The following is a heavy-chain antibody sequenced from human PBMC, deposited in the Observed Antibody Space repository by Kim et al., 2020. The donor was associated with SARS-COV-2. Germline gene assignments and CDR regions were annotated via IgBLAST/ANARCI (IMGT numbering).Heavy chain of an antibody. V-gene: IGHV1-18*01. CDR2: ITTYNDNT. D-gene: IGHD6-19*01. CDR1: GYPFTDFG. Sequence: ASVKVSCKASGYPFTDFGLSWVRQAPGQGLEWMGWITTYNDNTNYAHNLQGRVTLTADASTSTAYMELRSLRSDDTAIYYCARQYRSGWDAFDFWGQGTMVIVSS. J-gene: IGHJ3*01. CDR3: ARQYRSGWDAFDF.